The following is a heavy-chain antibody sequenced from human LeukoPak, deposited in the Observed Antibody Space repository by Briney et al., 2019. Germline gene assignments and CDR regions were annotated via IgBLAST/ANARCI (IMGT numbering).Heavy chain of an antibody. CDR1: GYTFTGYY. D-gene: IGHD2-2*01. CDR2: INPNSGGT. CDR3: ARARVVPAAIGYYYHGMDV. J-gene: IGHJ6*02. Sequence: ASVKVSCKASGYTFTGYYMHWVRQAPGQGLEWMGWINPNSGGTNYAQKFQGWVTMTRDTSISTAYMELSRLRSDDTAVYYCARARVVPAAIGYYYHGMDVWGQGTTVTVSS. V-gene: IGHV1-2*04.